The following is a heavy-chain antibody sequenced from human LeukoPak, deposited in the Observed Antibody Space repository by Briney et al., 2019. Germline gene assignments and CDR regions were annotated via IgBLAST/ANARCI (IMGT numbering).Heavy chain of an antibody. J-gene: IGHJ4*02. CDR3: ARRSYNSPFRY. CDR1: GGSFSGYY. Sequence: SETLSLTCAVYGGSFSGYYWSWIRQPPGKGLEWIGEINHCGSTNYNPSLKSRVTISVDTSKNHFSLNLRSVTAADTAVYYCARRSYNSPFRYWGQGTPVTVSS. V-gene: IGHV4-34*01. CDR2: INHCGST. D-gene: IGHD5-24*01.